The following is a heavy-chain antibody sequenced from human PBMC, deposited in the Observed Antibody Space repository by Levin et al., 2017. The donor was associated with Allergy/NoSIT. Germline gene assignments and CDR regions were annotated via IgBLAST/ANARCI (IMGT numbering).Heavy chain of an antibody. J-gene: IGHJ4*02. CDR2: IWYDGSNK. V-gene: IGHV3-33*01. CDR1: GFTFSSYG. CDR3: ARDTPPYIPLAH. Sequence: GGSLRLSCAASGFTFSSYGMHWVRQAPGKGLEWVAVIWYDGSNKYYADSVKGRFTISRDNSKNTLYLQMNSLRAEDTAVYYCARDTPPYIPLAHWGQGTLVTVSS. D-gene: IGHD4-11*01.